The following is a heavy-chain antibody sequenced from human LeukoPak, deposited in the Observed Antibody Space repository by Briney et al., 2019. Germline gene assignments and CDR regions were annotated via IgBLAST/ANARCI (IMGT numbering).Heavy chain of an antibody. CDR3: ARVSGWTGYYFDY. D-gene: IGHD6-19*01. Sequence: SETLSLTCTVSGVSISSYYWSWLRQPPGKGLEWIGYIYYSGSTNYNPSLKSRVTISVDTSKNQFSLKLSSVTAADTAVYYCARVSGWTGYYFDYWGQGTLVTVSS. J-gene: IGHJ4*02. V-gene: IGHV4-59*01. CDR1: GVSISSYY. CDR2: IYYSGST.